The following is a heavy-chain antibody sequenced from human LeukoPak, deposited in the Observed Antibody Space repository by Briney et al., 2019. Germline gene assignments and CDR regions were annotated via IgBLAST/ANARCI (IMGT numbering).Heavy chain of an antibody. CDR1: GFTFSTYW. J-gene: IGHJ1*01. D-gene: IGHD1-20*01. Sequence: GGSLRLSCVASGFTFSTYWMSWVRQAPGRGLEWVANIRQDGSDKYYLESVRGRFTISRDNADNSLFLEMNSLREEDTAVYYCARPLPIAGTWNFQNWGQGTLVTVSS. V-gene: IGHV3-7*01. CDR3: ARPLPIAGTWNFQN. CDR2: IRQDGSDK.